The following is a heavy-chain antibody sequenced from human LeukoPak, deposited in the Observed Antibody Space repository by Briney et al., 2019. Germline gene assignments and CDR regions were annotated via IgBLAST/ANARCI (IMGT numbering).Heavy chain of an antibody. D-gene: IGHD4-17*01. CDR2: IFYSGST. Sequence: SDTLSLTRTVASGSISSYYWSWIRQPPGKVLEWIGYIFYSGSTNYNPSLKSRVTISVDTSKNQFSLWLSSVTAADTAVYYCARGPTRYYFACWGQGTLVTVSS. CDR1: SGSISSYY. J-gene: IGHJ4*02. V-gene: IGHV4-59*01. CDR3: ARGPTRYYFAC.